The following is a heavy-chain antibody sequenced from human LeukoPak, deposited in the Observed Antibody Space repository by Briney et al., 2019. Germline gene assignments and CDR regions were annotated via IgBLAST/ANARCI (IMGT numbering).Heavy chain of an antibody. V-gene: IGHV3-11*01. CDR1: GFTFSSYA. J-gene: IGHJ4*02. Sequence: GGSLRLSCAASGFTFSSYAMSWIRQAPGKGLEWVSYISSSGSTIYYADSVKGRFTISRDNAKNSLYLQMNSLRAEDTAVYYCARVRGRRDGYNPDDYWGQGTPVTVSS. CDR2: ISSSGSTI. D-gene: IGHD5-24*01. CDR3: ARVRGRRDGYNPDDY.